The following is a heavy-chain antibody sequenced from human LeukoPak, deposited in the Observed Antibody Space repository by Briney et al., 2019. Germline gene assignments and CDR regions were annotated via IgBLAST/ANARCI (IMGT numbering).Heavy chain of an antibody. V-gene: IGHV3-11*01. CDR1: GFTFSDYY. Sequence: GGSLRLSCAASGFTFSDYYMSWIRQAPGKGLEWVSYISSSGSTIYYADSVKGRFTISRDNAKNSLYLQMNSLRAEDTAVYYCARDHHEYYYDSSGYYGYWGQGTLVTVSS. CDR3: ARDHHEYYYDSSGYYGY. D-gene: IGHD3-22*01. J-gene: IGHJ4*02. CDR2: ISSSGSTI.